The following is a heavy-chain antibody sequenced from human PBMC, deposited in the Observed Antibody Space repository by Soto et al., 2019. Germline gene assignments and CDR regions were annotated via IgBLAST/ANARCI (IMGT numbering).Heavy chain of an antibody. V-gene: IGHV4-59*01. J-gene: IGHJ4*02. CDR2: IYYSGRT. Sequence: SETLSLTCTVSGGSISRYYWSWIRQPPGKGLEWIGYIYYSGRTNYNPSLKSRVTISVDTPKNQFSLKLSSVTAADTAVYYCARRYGGNFDYWGQGTLVTVSS. CDR3: ARRYGGNFDY. CDR1: GGSISRYY. D-gene: IGHD4-17*01.